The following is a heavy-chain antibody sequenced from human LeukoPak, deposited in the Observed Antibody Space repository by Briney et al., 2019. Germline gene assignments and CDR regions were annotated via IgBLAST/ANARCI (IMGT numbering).Heavy chain of an antibody. V-gene: IGHV3-30*04. CDR2: ISYDGSNK. CDR1: GFTFSSYA. Sequence: GGSLRLSCAASGFTFSSYAMHWVRQAPGKGLEWVAVISYDGSNKYYADSVKGRFTTSRDNSKNTLYLQMNSLRAEDTAVYYCARDFITMIVVVPDAFDSWGQGTMVTVSS. D-gene: IGHD3-22*01. CDR3: ARDFITMIVVVPDAFDS. J-gene: IGHJ3*02.